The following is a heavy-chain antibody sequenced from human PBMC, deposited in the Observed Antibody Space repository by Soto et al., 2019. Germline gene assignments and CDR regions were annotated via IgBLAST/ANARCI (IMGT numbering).Heavy chain of an antibody. D-gene: IGHD3-3*01. CDR2: ISSNGGST. J-gene: IGHJ6*02. V-gene: IGHV3-64D*06. CDR1: GFTFSSYA. CDR3: VKDWRCITIFGAPVKEDGMDV. Sequence: GGSLRLSCSASGFTFSSYAMHWVRQAPGKGLEYVSAISSNGGSTYYADSVKGRFTISRDNSKNTLYLQMSSLRAEDTAVYYCVKDWRCITIFGAPVKEDGMDVWGQGTTVTVSS.